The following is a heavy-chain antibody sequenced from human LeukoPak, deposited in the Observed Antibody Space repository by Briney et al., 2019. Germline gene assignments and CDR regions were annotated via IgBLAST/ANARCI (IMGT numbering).Heavy chain of an antibody. CDR2: IKSKPDGGTM. J-gene: IGHJ4*02. V-gene: IGHV3-15*07. CDR3: TTYYYDSSGHPYLDY. Sequence: GGSLRLSCAASGFTFSSYSMNWVRQAPGKGLEWVGRIKSKPDGGTMDYAAPVKGRFTISRDDSKNMLYLQMNSLTTEDTAVYYCTTYYYDSSGHPYLDYWGQGTLVTVSS. D-gene: IGHD3-22*01. CDR1: GFTFSSYS.